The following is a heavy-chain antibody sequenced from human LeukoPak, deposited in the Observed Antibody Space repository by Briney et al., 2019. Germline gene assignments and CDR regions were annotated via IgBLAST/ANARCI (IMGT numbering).Heavy chain of an antibody. Sequence: ASVKVSCKASGYTFTSYAMNWVRQAPGQGLEWMGWINTNTGNRTYAQGFTGRFVFSLDTSVSTAYLQISSLKAEDTAVYYCAITYCSGGSCYFRLVGGSSAFDIWGQGTMVTVSS. CDR2: INTNTGNR. D-gene: IGHD2-15*01. CDR3: AITYCSGGSCYFRLVGGSSAFDI. V-gene: IGHV7-4-1*02. CDR1: GYTFTSYA. J-gene: IGHJ3*02.